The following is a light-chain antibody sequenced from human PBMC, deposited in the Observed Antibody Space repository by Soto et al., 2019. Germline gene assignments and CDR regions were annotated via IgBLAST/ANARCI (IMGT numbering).Light chain of an antibody. J-gene: IGKJ4*01. Sequence: EIVLTQSPGTLSLSPGEGATLSCRAIQSVTGNYLAWYQQKPGQAPRLLIYGASTRATGIPARFSGSGSGTEFTLTISSLQSEDFAVYYCQQYNNWPRLTFGGGTKVDIK. CDR1: QSVTGNY. CDR3: QQYNNWPRLT. CDR2: GAS. V-gene: IGKV3-15*01.